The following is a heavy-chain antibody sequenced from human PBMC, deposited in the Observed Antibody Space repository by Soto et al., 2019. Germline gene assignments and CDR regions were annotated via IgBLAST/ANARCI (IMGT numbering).Heavy chain of an antibody. D-gene: IGHD3-22*01. CDR2: IDPSDSYT. V-gene: IGHV5-10-1*01. Sequence: PGESLKISCNGSGYSFTSYWISWVRQMPGKGLEWMGRIDPSDSYTNYSPSFQGHVTISADKSISTAYLQWSSLKASDTAMYYCASPKTYYYDSSAPHAFDIWGQGTMVTVSS. CDR3: ASPKTYYYDSSAPHAFDI. CDR1: GYSFTSYW. J-gene: IGHJ3*02.